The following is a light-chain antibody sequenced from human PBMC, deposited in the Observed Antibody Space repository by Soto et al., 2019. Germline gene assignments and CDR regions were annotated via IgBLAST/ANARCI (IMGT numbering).Light chain of an antibody. Sequence: SSDLTQPPSVSVVPGKTARINCGGNNIGSKSLHWYQQKPGQAPVLVIFYDSERPSGIPERFSGSNSGNTATLTISRVEAGDAADYFCQVWDSSSDHVVFGGGTKLTVL. CDR1: NIGSKS. V-gene: IGLV3-21*04. CDR2: YDS. J-gene: IGLJ2*01. CDR3: QVWDSSSDHVV.